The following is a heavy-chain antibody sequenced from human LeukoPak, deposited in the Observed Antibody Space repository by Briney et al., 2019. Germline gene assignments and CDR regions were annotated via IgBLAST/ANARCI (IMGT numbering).Heavy chain of an antibody. D-gene: IGHD3-10*01. CDR2: IYTSGST. CDR3: ARGTMVRGFGWFDP. V-gene: IGHV4-4*07. Sequence: SETLSLTCTVSGGSISSYYWSWIRQPAGKGLEWIGRIYTSGSTNYNPSLKSRVTMSVDTSKNQFFLKLSSVTAADTAVYYCARGTMVRGFGWFDPWGQGTLVTVSS. J-gene: IGHJ5*02. CDR1: GGSISSYY.